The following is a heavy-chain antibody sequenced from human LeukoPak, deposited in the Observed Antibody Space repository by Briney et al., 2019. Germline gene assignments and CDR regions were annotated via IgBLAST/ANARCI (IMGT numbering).Heavy chain of an antibody. J-gene: IGHJ4*02. CDR3: ARDLRGQQLGGDY. D-gene: IGHD6-13*01. CDR2: INTNTGNP. V-gene: IGHV7-4-1*02. Sequence: ASVKVSCKASGYTFTSYAMNWVRQALGQGLEWMGWINTNTGNPTYGQGFTGRFVFSLDTSVSTAYLQINSLKAEDSAVYFCARDLRGQQLGGDYWGRGTLVTVSS. CDR1: GYTFTSYA.